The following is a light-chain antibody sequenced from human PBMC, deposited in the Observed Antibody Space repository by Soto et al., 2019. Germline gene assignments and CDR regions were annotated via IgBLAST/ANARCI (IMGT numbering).Light chain of an antibody. Sequence: QSVLTQPASVSGSPGQSITISCTGTSSDVGSYNLVSWYQQHPGKAPKLMIYEGSKRPSGVSNRFSGSKSGNKASLTISGLQAEDEADYYCAAWDDSLSGHVFGTGTKVTVL. CDR2: EGS. J-gene: IGLJ1*01. V-gene: IGLV2-23*01. CDR1: SSDVGSYNL. CDR3: AAWDDSLSGHV.